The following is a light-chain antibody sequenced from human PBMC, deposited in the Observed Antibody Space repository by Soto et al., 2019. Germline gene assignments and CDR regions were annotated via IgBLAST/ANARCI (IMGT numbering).Light chain of an antibody. CDR3: SSYTSSSTTYV. Sequence: QSVLTQPASLSGSPGQSITISCTGTSSDVGGYNYVSWYQQHPGKAPKLMIYEVSNRPSGVSNRFSGSKSGNTASLTISGLQAADEADYYCSSYTSSSTTYVFGTGTKLTVL. V-gene: IGLV2-14*01. CDR2: EVS. CDR1: SSDVGGYNY. J-gene: IGLJ1*01.